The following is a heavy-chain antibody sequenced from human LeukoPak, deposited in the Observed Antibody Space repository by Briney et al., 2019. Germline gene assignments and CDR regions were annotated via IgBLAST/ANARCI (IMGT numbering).Heavy chain of an antibody. CDR3: ARGFYSDRRVDP. D-gene: IGHD6-13*01. CDR2: IYTSGST. Sequence: SGTLSLTCAVSGGSISSGSYYWNWIRQPAGKGLEWIGRIYTSGSTNYNPSLRGRVTISVDTSKNQFSLKLSSVTAADTAVYYCARGFYSDRRVDPWGQGTLVTVSS. CDR1: GGSISSGSYY. V-gene: IGHV4-61*02. J-gene: IGHJ5*02.